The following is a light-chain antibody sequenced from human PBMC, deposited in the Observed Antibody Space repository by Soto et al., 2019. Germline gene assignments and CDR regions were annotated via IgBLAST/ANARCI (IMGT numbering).Light chain of an antibody. CDR3: SSFTSSMTNV. CDR1: SSDVGGYNS. J-gene: IGLJ1*01. CDR2: DVT. Sequence: QSALTQPASVSGSPGQSITISCTGTSSDVGGYNSVSWYQQHPGKAPKLILYDVTDRPSGVFYRFSGSKSGNTASLTISLLQAADETDYFCSSFTSSMTNVFGSGTKVTVL. V-gene: IGLV2-14*01.